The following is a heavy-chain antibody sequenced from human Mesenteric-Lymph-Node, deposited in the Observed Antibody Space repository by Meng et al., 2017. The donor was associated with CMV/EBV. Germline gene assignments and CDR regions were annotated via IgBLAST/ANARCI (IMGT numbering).Heavy chain of an antibody. CDR3: ARGYYDSSGYPNDY. V-gene: IGHV1-2*02. D-gene: IGHD3-22*01. J-gene: IGHJ4*02. Sequence: ASVKVSCKASGYSLIGYYMHWVRQAPGQGPEWMGWISTTGGTKYAQKFQGRVTLTRDTSIDTAYMELTRLRSDDTAVYYCARGYYDSSGYPNDYWGQGTLVTVSS. CDR1: GYSLIGYY. CDR2: ISTTGGT.